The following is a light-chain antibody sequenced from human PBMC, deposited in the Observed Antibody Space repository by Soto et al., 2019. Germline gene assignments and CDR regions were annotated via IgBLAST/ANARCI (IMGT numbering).Light chain of an antibody. CDR2: GAS. CDR1: QSLSSSY. Sequence: ENVLTQSPGTLSLSPGERATLSGRASQSLSSSYLVWYQQKPGQAPRLLIYGASSRATGIPDRFSGSGSGTDFTLTISRLEPEDFAVYYCQHYGNTPPSVTFGPGTKVDIK. V-gene: IGKV3-20*01. J-gene: IGKJ3*01. CDR3: QHYGNTPPSVT.